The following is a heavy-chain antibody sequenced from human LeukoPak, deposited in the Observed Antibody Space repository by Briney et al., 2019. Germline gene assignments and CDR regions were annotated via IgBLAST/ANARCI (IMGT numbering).Heavy chain of an antibody. V-gene: IGHV3-21*04. CDR1: GFTFNSYS. CDR2: ISSSSSYI. D-gene: IGHD6-6*01. CDR3: ARGEYSSYASDV. J-gene: IGHJ6*04. Sequence: GGSLRLSCAASGFTFNSYSMNWVRQAPGKGLEWVSSISSSSSYIYYADSVKGRFTISRDNAKNSLYLQMNSLRAEDTALYYCARGEYSSYASDVWGKGTTVTVSS.